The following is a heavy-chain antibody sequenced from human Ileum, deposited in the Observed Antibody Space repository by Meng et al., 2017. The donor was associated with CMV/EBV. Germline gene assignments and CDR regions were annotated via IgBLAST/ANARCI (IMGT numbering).Heavy chain of an antibody. D-gene: IGHD6-13*01. CDR1: GYTFTSYG. CDR2: ISAYNGNT. Sequence: ASVKVSCKASGYTFTSYGISWVRQAPGQGLEWMGWISAYNGNTNYAQKLQGRVTITTDTSTSTAYMELRSLRSDDTAVYYCARDGSSWYGPYYYGMDVWGQGTTVTVSS. CDR3: ARDGSSWYGPYYYGMDV. J-gene: IGHJ6*02. V-gene: IGHV1-18*01.